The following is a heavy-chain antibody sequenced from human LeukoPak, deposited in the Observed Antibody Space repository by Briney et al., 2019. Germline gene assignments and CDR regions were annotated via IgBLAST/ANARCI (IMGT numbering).Heavy chain of an antibody. CDR2: IYYSGST. D-gene: IGHD5-18*01. V-gene: IGHV4-31*11. CDR3: AMGYSYGYSDY. J-gene: IGHJ4*02. Sequence: PSETLSLTCAVSGGSISSGGYYWSWIRQHPGKGLEWIGYIYYSGSTYYNPSLKSRVTISVDTSKNQFSLKLSSVTAADTAVYYCAMGYSYGYSDYWGQGTLVTVSS. CDR1: GGSISSGGYY.